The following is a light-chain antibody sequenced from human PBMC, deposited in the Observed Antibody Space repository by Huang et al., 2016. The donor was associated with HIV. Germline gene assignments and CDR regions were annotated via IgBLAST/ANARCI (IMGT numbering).Light chain of an antibody. CDR2: WAS. J-gene: IGKJ4*01. V-gene: IGKV4-1*01. CDR3: QQYYSTPLT. Sequence: DIVMNQSPDSLTVSLGERATIHCQTSPSVLYSSNNKNYLAWYQQKPVQPPKLLIYWASTRESGVPDRFSGSGSGTDFTLTISSLQAEDVAVYYCQQYYSTPLTFGGGTKVEIK. CDR1: PSVLYSSNNKNY.